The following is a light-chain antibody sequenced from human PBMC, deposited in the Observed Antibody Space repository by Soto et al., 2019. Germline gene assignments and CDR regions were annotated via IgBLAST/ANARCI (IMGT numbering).Light chain of an antibody. J-gene: IGKJ1*01. CDR1: QSVAASY. Sequence: EVVLTQSPGTRSLSPGERATLSCRASQSVAASYLAWYQQKPGRAPRLLFYGATRRATGIPDRFSGSGSGTDFTRTISTLEPDDFAVYYCHPFGNSPETFGQGTKVE. CDR3: HPFGNSPET. CDR2: GAT. V-gene: IGKV3-20*01.